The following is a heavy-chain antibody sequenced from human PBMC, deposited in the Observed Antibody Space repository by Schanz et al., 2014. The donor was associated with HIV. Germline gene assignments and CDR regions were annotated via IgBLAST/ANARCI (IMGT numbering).Heavy chain of an antibody. Sequence: QVQLVQSGAEVKKPGSSVKVFCRASGGTFINYAFSWVRQAPGQGLEWMGGIIPLFGTSNYAQKFQGRATITADESTSTAYMELSSLRSEDTAVYYCARDSPVAAGTLGYWGQGTLVTVSS. J-gene: IGHJ4*02. CDR2: IIPLFGTS. D-gene: IGHD6-13*01. V-gene: IGHV1-69*01. CDR3: ARDSPVAAGTLGY. CDR1: GGTFINYA.